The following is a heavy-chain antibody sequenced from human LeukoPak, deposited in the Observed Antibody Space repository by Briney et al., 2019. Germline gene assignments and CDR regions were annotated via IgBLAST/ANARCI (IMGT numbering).Heavy chain of an antibody. D-gene: IGHD3-22*01. CDR2: IIPIFGTA. V-gene: IGHV1-69*01. Sequence: GASVTVSCTASGGTFSSYAISWVRQAPGQGLEWMGGIIPIFGTANYAQKFQGRVTITADESTSTAYMELSSLRSEDTAVYYCARPPRPYYYDSSGYNYGYFDYWAREPWSPSPQ. J-gene: IGHJ4*02. CDR1: GGTFSSYA. CDR3: ARPPRPYYYDSSGYNYGYFDY.